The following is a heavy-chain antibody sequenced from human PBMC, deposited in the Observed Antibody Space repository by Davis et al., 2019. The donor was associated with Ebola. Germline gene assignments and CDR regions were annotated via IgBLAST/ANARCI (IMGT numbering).Heavy chain of an antibody. J-gene: IGHJ4*02. CDR3: AKADIGGSFWGYFDS. CDR1: GVTFSNYA. D-gene: IGHD2-15*01. CDR2: INGKTGST. Sequence: GESLKISCVASGVTFSNYAMSWVRQAPGEGLEWVSTINGKTGSTYYPDSVKGRFTISRDDSKNTLYLQMNSLRAEDAAVYYRAKADIGGSFWGYFDSWGQGTLVTVSS. V-gene: IGHV3-23*01.